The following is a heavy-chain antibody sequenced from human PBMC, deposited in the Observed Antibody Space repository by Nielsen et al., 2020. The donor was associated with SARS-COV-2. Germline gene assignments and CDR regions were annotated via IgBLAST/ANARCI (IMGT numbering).Heavy chain of an antibody. CDR3: ARGTAVTGTNY. Sequence: SETLSLTCTVSGGSISSGDYYWSWIRQPPGKGLEWIGYIYSSGRTFYNPSLVSRVTISIDTSENQFSLKLRSVTAVDTAVYYCARGTAVTGTNYWGQGALVTVSP. D-gene: IGHD6-19*01. J-gene: IGHJ4*02. CDR2: IYSSGRT. V-gene: IGHV4-31*03. CDR1: GGSISSGDYY.